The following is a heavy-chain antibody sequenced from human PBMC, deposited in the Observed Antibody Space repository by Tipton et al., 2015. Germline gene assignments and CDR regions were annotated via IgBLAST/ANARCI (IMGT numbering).Heavy chain of an antibody. V-gene: IGHV4-61*01. D-gene: IGHD5-24*01. J-gene: IGHJ6*02. CDR3: ARDLEHGMDV. CDR2: ISNTGNT. CDR1: GGSVGSYNYY. Sequence: TLSLTCTVSGGSVGSYNYYWSWIRQPPGKGLEWIGYISNTGNTHYNPSLKSRVTISLDTSKNQFSLTLNSVTAADTAVYYCARDLEHGMDVWGQGTLVTVSS.